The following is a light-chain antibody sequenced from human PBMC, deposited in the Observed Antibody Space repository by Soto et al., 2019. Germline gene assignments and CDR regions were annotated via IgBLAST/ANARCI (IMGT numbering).Light chain of an antibody. CDR2: DAS. V-gene: IGKV1-5*01. CDR3: QQYNTYPWT. J-gene: IGKJ1*01. CDR1: QSISTR. Sequence: DIQMTQSPSTLSSSVVDRVSFTCLASQSISTRLAWYQQKSGKAPHLLICDASTLESGVSSRFSGSGSGTEFTLTISSLKAADFATYYCQQYNTYPWTLGQGTKVDIK.